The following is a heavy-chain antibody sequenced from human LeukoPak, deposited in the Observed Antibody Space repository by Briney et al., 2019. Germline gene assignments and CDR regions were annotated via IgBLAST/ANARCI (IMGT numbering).Heavy chain of an antibody. V-gene: IGHV3-30*04. CDR2: IPYDGSNK. Sequence: GGSLRLSCAASGFTYSSYAMHWVRQAPGKGLEWVALIPYDGSNKYYADSVKGRFTVSRDNSKNTLYLQMNSLRAEDTAVYYCARDGGSGSHYYYYMDVWGKGTTVTISS. J-gene: IGHJ6*03. CDR3: ARDGGSGSHYYYYMDV. CDR1: GFTYSSYA. D-gene: IGHD1-26*01.